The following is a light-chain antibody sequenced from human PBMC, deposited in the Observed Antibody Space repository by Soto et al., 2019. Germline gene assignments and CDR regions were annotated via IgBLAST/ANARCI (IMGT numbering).Light chain of an antibody. J-gene: IGKJ2*01. CDR3: QLYGNSPPMYT. V-gene: IGKV3-20*01. CDR2: GAS. Sequence: EIVLTQSPGTLSLSPGERATLSCRASQGVSSTYLAWYQQRLGQAPRLLIFGASSRATGIPDRFSGSGSGTDFTLSISRLEPEDFAVYYCQLYGNSPPMYTVGQGTKVDIK. CDR1: QGVSSTY.